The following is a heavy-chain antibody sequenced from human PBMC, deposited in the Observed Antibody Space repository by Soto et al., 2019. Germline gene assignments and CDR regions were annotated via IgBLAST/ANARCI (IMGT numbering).Heavy chain of an antibody. Sequence: LSLTCTVSGGSVSGGSYYWCWIRQPTGKGLEWIGYIYSSGSTNYNPSLKSRVTISVDTSKNQFSLKLSSVTAAVTAVYYCARGVYIVVLPAWYFHYWGPGTLV. V-gene: IGHV4-61*01. CDR1: GGSVSGGSYY. J-gene: IGHJ4*02. D-gene: IGHD2-2*01. CDR2: IYSSGST. CDR3: ARGVYIVVLPAWYFHY.